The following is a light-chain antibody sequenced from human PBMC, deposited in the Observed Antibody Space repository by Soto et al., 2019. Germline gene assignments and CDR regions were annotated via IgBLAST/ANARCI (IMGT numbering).Light chain of an antibody. CDR2: MVS. V-gene: IGLV2-14*01. CDR1: SSDVGNYNY. Sequence: QSVLTQPASVSGSPGQSITISCTGTSSDVGNYNYVSWYQQYPGRVPTLLIYMVSNRASGVSNRFSGSKSGNTASLTISGLQAEDEADYFCTSPTPGSLYVFGTGTKVTVL. CDR3: TSPTPGSLYV. J-gene: IGLJ1*01.